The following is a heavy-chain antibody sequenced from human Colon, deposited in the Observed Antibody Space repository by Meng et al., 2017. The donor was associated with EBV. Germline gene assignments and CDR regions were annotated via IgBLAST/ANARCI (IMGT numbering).Heavy chain of an antibody. CDR1: GDSISSGDYF. D-gene: IGHD2-2*01. CDR2: MDYRGST. CDR3: ARGELLWDY. V-gene: IGHV4-30-4*01. Sequence: HVHLQEAGPGLVKPSQTLSLTCTVLGDSISSGDYFWSWIRQPPGKGLEWIGYMDYRGSTFYNPSLKSRVTISVDTSKNQFSLKLSSVIAADTAVYFCARGELLWDYWGQGTLVTVSS. J-gene: IGHJ4*02.